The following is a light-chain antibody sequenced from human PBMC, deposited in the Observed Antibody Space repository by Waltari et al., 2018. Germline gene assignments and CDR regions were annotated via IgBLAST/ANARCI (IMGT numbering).Light chain of an antibody. CDR2: GVA. J-gene: IGLJ1*01. V-gene: IGLV2-23*02. CDR3: LSYSGRSDYV. CDR1: CTNVREYNL. Sequence: QSALTPHASVTGSPGPAITIPRPGNCTNVREYNLLSWYRQYPGKAPECMIFGVAERPSGISNRLSGSKSGNTATLTISGLQAEDEADYYCLSYSGRSDYVFGTGTRV.